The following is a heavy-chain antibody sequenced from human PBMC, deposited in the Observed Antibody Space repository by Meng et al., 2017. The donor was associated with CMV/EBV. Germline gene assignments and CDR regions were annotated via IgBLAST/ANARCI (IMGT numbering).Heavy chain of an antibody. CDR2: IRNDESDK. V-gene: IGHV3-30*02. CDR3: AKDDPVFHY. Sequence: QGELVESGGRVVQPGGSLRLSCAASGFTFSSFGMHWVRQAPGKGPEWVAFIRNDESDKYYGDSVKGRFTISRDTSKNTVDLQMNSLRTEDTAVYYCAKDDPVFHYWGQGTLVTVFS. CDR1: GFTFSSFG. J-gene: IGHJ4*02.